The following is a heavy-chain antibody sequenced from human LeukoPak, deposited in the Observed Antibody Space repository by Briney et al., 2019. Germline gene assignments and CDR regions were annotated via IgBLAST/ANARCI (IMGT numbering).Heavy chain of an antibody. CDR2: INPNSGGT. J-gene: IGHJ4*02. CDR1: GYTFTGYY. CDR3: ARDVLYYDSSGYFDY. V-gene: IGHV1-2*02. Sequence: ASVKVSCKASGYTFTGYYMHWVRQAPGQGLEWMGWINPNSGGTNYAQKFQGRVTMTRDTSISTAYMELSRLRSDDTAVYYCARDVLYYDSSGYFDYWGQGTLVTVSS. D-gene: IGHD3-22*01.